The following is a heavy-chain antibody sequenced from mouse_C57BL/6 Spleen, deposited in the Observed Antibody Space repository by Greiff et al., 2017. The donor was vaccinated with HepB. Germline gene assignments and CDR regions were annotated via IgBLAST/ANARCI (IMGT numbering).Heavy chain of an antibody. CDR1: GYAFSSSW. V-gene: IGHV1-82*01. CDR2: IYPGDGDT. D-gene: IGHD1-1*01. Sequence: QVQLQQSGPELVKPGASVKISCKASGYAFSSSWMNWVKQRPGKGLEWIGRIYPGDGDTNYNGKFKGKATLTADKSSSTAYMQPSSLTSEDSAVYFCARAPITTVVAPYWYFDVWGTGTTVTVSS. CDR3: ARAPITTVVAPYWYFDV. J-gene: IGHJ1*03.